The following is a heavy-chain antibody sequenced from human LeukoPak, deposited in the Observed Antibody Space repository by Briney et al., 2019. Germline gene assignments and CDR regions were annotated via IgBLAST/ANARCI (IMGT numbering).Heavy chain of an antibody. CDR1: GGSISSRSYY. V-gene: IGHV4-39*01. CDR2: IYYSGST. Sequence: SETLSLTCTVSGGSISSRSYYWGWIRQPPGKGLEWIGSIYYSGSTYYNPSLKSRVTISVDTSKNQFSLKLSSVTAADTAVYYCSTSCYAGDYWGQGTLVTVSS. CDR3: STSCYAGDY. D-gene: IGHD2-2*01. J-gene: IGHJ4*02.